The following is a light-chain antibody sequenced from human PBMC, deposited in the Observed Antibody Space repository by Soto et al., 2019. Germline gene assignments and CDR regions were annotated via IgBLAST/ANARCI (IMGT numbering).Light chain of an antibody. CDR3: QNYKSAPNT. Sequence: DIQMTQSPSSLSASVGDRITITCRASQDISNYLAWYQQKPGKVPKVLIYAVSTLQTGVQSRFSGSGSGTVCTLTIHSLHPEDVATYYCQNYKSAPNTFGRGTRLEIK. J-gene: IGKJ2*01. V-gene: IGKV1-27*01. CDR1: QDISNY. CDR2: AVS.